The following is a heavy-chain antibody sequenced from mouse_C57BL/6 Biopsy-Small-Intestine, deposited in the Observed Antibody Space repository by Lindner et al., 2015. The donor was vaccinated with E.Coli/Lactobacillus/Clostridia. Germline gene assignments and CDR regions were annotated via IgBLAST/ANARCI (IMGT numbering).Heavy chain of an antibody. Sequence: SVKVSCKASGYPFSSYGITWVRQAPGQGLEWMGWIDPFNVNTNYAEKFQGRVNMTRDTATSTAYMELRSLRSDDTAVYYCARDGQAWGTSRFGDVWGQGTLVTVSS. J-gene: IGHJ4*01. CDR3: ARDGQAWGTSRFGDV. V-gene: IGHV1-55*01. D-gene: IGHD3-2*02. CDR1: GYPFSSYG. CDR2: IDPFNVNT.